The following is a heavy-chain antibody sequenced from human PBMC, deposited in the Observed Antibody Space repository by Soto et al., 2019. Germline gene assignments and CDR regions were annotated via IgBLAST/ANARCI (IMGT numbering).Heavy chain of an antibody. CDR3: ANALSGYYVDY. CDR2: MNPNSGNT. CDR1: GYTFTSYD. D-gene: IGHD2-2*01. V-gene: IGHV1-8*01. J-gene: IGHJ4*02. Sequence: QVQLVQSGAEVKKPGASVKVSCKASGYTFTSYDINWVRQATGQGLEWMGWMNPNSGNTGYAQKFQGRVTMTRTTTIYIDYMELRSLGSEDTSGYYGANALSGYYVDYWGQGTLVTVSS.